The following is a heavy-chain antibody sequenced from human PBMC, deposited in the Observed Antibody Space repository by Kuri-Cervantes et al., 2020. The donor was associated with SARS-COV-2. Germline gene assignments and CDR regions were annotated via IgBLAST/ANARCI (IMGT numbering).Heavy chain of an antibody. CDR3: ARDRIAPTGWDYYMDV. Sequence: GESLKISCAASGFTFDDYGMSWVRQAPGKGLEWVSGINWNGGSTGYADSVKGRFTISRDNAKNSLYLQMNSLRAEDTAVYYCARDRIAPTGWDYYMDVWGEGTTVTVSS. D-gene: IGHD2-15*01. CDR2: INWNGGST. CDR1: GFTFDDYG. V-gene: IGHV3-20*04. J-gene: IGHJ6*03.